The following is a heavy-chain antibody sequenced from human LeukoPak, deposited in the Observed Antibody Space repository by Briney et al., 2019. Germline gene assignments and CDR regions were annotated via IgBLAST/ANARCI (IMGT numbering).Heavy chain of an antibody. V-gene: IGHV3-66*01. J-gene: IGHJ3*02. D-gene: IGHD3-22*01. CDR1: GFTFSSYS. CDR3: ARRDYDSSGYYSDAFDI. CDR2: IYSGGST. Sequence: GGSLRLSCAASGFTFSSYSMNWVRQAPGKGLEWVSVIYSGGSTYYADSVKGRFTISRDNSKNTLYLQMNSLRAEDTAVYYCARRDYDSSGYYSDAFDIWGQGTMVTVSS.